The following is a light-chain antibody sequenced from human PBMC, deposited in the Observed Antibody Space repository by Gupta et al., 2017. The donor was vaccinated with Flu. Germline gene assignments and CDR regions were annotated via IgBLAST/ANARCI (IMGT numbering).Light chain of an antibody. J-gene: IGLJ2*01. Sequence: VTISCTETSCDVGGDEYVVWYQQHPGKAPNLLIYDVDKRRSGVPDRFSGAKSGNTASLTTAGLQAEDEADYYCCSWAGEDTNVVFGGGTKLTVV. CDR3: CSWAGEDTNVV. V-gene: IGLV2-11*03. CDR1: SCDVGGDEY. CDR2: DVD.